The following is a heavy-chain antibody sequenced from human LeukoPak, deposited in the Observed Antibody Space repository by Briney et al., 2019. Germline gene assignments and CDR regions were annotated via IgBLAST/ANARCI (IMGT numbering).Heavy chain of an antibody. CDR2: ISSSSSTI. CDR1: GFTFSSYS. J-gene: IGHJ4*02. CDR3: AKSGYCSSTSCYTGDYLDY. V-gene: IGHV3-48*01. Sequence: PGGSLRLSCATSGFTFSSYSMNWVRQAPGKGLEWVSYISSSSSTIYYADSVKGRFTISRDNSKNTLYLQMNSLRAEDTAVYYCAKSGYCSSTSCYTGDYLDYWGQGTLVTVSS. D-gene: IGHD2-2*02.